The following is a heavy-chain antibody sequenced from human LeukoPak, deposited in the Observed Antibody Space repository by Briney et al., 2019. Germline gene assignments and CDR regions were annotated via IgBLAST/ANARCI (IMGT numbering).Heavy chain of an antibody. CDR1: GFTFSAYS. J-gene: IGHJ4*02. CDR2: ISVSGGGT. D-gene: IGHD2-21*02. CDR3: VKDWRDESNCGGDCLQY. Sequence: PGGSLRLSCVASGFTFSAYSMTWVRQAPGKGLDWVSSISVSGGGTYYADSVRGRFTISRDNSKNTLYLHTNSLRAEDTAVYYCVKDWRDESNCGGDCLQYWGQGTLVTVSS. V-gene: IGHV3-23*01.